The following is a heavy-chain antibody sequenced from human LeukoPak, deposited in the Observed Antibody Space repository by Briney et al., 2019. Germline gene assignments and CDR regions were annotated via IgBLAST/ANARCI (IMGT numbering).Heavy chain of an antibody. CDR3: ARKTPNSGSYSGAFDI. CDR1: GGSISSYY. Sequence: SETLSLTCTVSGGSISSYYWSWIRQPPGKGLEWIGYIYYSGSTNYNPSLKSRVTISVDTSKNQFSLKLSSVAAADTAVYYCARKTPNSGSYSGAFDIWGQGTMVTVSS. D-gene: IGHD1-26*01. J-gene: IGHJ3*02. V-gene: IGHV4-59*01. CDR2: IYYSGST.